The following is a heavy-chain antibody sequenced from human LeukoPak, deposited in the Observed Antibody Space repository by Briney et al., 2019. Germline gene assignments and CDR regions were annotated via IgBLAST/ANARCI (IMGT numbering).Heavy chain of an antibody. V-gene: IGHV1-69*13. D-gene: IGHD3-10*01. CDR2: IIPIFGTA. CDR1: GGTFSSFA. J-gene: IGHJ5*02. CDR3: ARDRRDGLGSYSITGYNWFDP. Sequence: SVKVSCKASGGTFSSFAISWVRQAPRKELEWMGGIIPIFGTANYAQKFQGRVTITADESTSTAYMELSSLRSEDTAVYYCARDRRDGLGSYSITGYNWFDPWGQGTLVTVSS.